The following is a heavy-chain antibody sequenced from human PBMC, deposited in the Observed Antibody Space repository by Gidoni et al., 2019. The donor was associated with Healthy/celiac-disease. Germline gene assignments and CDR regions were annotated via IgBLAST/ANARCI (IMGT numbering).Heavy chain of an antibody. J-gene: IGHJ4*02. Sequence: EVQLVESGGGLVQPGGPLRPSWAPPGFPSSGYAFTWDGQAPGKGLEYVSAISSNGGSTYYANSVKGRFTISRDNSKNTLYLQMGSLRAEDMAVYYCARATLDYDYVWGSYRSIQTFDYWGQGTLVTVSS. CDR1: GFPSSGYA. CDR3: ARATLDYDYVWGSYRSIQTFDY. V-gene: IGHV3-64*01. D-gene: IGHD3-16*02. CDR2: ISSNGGST.